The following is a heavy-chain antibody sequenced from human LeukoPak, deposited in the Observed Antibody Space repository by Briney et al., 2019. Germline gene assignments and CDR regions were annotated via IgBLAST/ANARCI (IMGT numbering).Heavy chain of an antibody. CDR1: GGSISSYY. CDR3: ARQGIVGATEPNNWFDP. CDR2: IYYSGST. Sequence: PSETLSLTCTVSGGSISSYYWSWFRQPPGKGLEWIGYIYYSGSTNYNPSLKSRVTISVDTSKNQFSLKLSSVTAADTAVYYCARQGIVGATEPNNWFDPWGQGTLVTVSS. D-gene: IGHD1-26*01. V-gene: IGHV4-59*08. J-gene: IGHJ5*02.